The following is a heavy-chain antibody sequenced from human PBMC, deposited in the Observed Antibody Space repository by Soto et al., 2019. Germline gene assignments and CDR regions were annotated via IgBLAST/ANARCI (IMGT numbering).Heavy chain of an antibody. Sequence: SETLSLTCTVSGGSISSYYWSWIRQPPGKGLEWMGYIHYSGSSTYNPSLKSRVTISVDTSKNQFSLKLSSVIAADTAVYYCARVGGYWYFDLWGRGTLVTVSS. V-gene: IGHV4-59*01. CDR3: ARVGGYWYFDL. CDR2: IHYSGSS. CDR1: GGSISSYY. J-gene: IGHJ2*01.